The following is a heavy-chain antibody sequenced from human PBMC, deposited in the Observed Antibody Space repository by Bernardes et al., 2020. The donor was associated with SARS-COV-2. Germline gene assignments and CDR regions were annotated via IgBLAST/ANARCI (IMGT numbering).Heavy chain of an antibody. V-gene: IGHV3-9*01. Sequence: GGSLRLSCAASGFTFDDYAMHWVRQTPGKGLEWVSGINWNSGYIGYADSVKGRFTISRDNANNSLYLQMDNLRPDDTALYYCAKEFRFCSGSSCYYYYYGMDVWGQGTTVTVS. CDR3: AKEFRFCSGSSCYYYYYGMDV. CDR1: GFTFDDYA. J-gene: IGHJ6*02. CDR2: INWNSGYI. D-gene: IGHD2-15*01.